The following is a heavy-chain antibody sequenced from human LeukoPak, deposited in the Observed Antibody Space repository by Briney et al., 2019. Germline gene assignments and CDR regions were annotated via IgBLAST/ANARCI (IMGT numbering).Heavy chain of an antibody. CDR2: IYTSGST. D-gene: IGHD3-10*01. J-gene: IGHJ4*02. V-gene: IGHV4-4*07. Sequence: SETLSLTCTVSGGSISSYYWSWIRQPAGKGLEWIGRIYTSGSTNYNPSLKSRVTMSVDTSKNQFSLKLSSVTAADTAVYYCARGAFSDGSGSYYGSFDYWGQGTLVTVSS. CDR1: GGSISSYY. CDR3: ARGAFSDGSGSYYGSFDY.